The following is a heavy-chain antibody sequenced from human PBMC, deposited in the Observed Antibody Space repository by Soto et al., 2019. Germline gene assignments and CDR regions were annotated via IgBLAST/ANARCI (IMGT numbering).Heavy chain of an antibody. CDR2: IYYSGST. CDR1: GDSISSSTYY. D-gene: IGHD1-26*01. Sequence: QLQLQESGPGLVKPSETLSLTCTVSGDSISSSTYYWGWIRQPPGKGLEWIGTIYYSGSTYYKPSLKSRVTISVDTSKNQFSLKLSSVTAADTAVYYCARVGGTYSNYYYDMDVWGQGTTVTVSS. V-gene: IGHV4-39*01. CDR3: ARVGGTYSNYYYDMDV. J-gene: IGHJ6*02.